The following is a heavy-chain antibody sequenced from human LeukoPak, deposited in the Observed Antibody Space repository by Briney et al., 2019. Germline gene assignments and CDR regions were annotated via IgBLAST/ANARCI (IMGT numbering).Heavy chain of an antibody. D-gene: IGHD2-2*01. CDR1: GGSISSGGYS. V-gene: IGHV4-30-2*01. J-gene: IGHJ6*02. CDR3: AREGPARCSSTSCYPI. CDR2: IYHSGST. Sequence: PSETLSLTCAVSGGSISSGGYSWSWIRQPPGKGLEWIGYIYHSGSTYYNPSLKSRVTISVDRSKNQFSLKLSSVTAADTAVYYCAREGPARCSSTSCYPIWGQGTTVTVSS.